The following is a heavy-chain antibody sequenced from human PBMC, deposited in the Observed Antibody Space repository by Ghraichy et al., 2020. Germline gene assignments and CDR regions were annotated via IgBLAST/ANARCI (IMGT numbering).Heavy chain of an antibody. D-gene: IGHD2-2*01. Sequence: GGSLRLSCAASGFTFSNYCMNWVRQAPGKGLEWVANIKQDGSDKYYVDSVRGRFTISRDNAKNSLYLQMNSLRAEDTAVYYCARDHGKYQLLSVFDAFDVWGQGTMVTVSS. V-gene: IGHV3-7*03. CDR3: ARDHGKYQLLSVFDAFDV. CDR1: GFTFSNYC. J-gene: IGHJ3*01. CDR2: IKQDGSDK.